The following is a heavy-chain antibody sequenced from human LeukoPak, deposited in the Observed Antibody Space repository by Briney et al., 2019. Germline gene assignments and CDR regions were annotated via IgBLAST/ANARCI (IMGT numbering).Heavy chain of an antibody. V-gene: IGHV4-59*01. CDR2: IYYSGST. CDR3: ARAGGYEVLLDY. D-gene: IGHD3-16*01. Sequence: PSETLSLTCTVSGGSISSYYWSWIRQPPGKGLEWIGYIYYSGSTNYNPSLKRRVTISVDTSKNQFSLKLSSVTAADTAVYYCARAGGYEVLLDYWGQGTLVTVSS. CDR1: GGSISSYY. J-gene: IGHJ4*02.